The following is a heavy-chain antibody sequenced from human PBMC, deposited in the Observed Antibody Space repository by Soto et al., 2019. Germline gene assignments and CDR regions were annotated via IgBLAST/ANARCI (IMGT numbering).Heavy chain of an antibody. CDR1: GGSISSGGYY. V-gene: IGHV4-31*03. D-gene: IGHD6-19*01. Sequence: SETLSLTCTVSGGSISSGGYYWSWIRQHPGKGLEWIGYIYYSGSTYYNPSLKSRVTISVDTSKNQFSLKLSSVTAADTAVYYCARDRSGWAVAAHYFDYWGQGTLVTVSS. J-gene: IGHJ4*02. CDR2: IYYSGST. CDR3: ARDRSGWAVAAHYFDY.